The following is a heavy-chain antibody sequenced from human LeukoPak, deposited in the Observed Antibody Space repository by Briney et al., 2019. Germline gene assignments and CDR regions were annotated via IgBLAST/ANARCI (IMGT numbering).Heavy chain of an antibody. CDR1: GFTLSTFG. D-gene: IGHD6-19*01. CDR3: ARAVAGTHWFDP. J-gene: IGHJ5*02. CDR2: IDIPGNT. Sequence: PGGSLRLSCAASGFTLSTFGMHWVRQPKGKGLEWVSGIDIPGNTYYPDSVKGRFTMSRESAKNSLYLQMNNLRAGDTAVYYCARAVAGTHWFDPWGQGTLVTVSS. V-gene: IGHV3-13*01.